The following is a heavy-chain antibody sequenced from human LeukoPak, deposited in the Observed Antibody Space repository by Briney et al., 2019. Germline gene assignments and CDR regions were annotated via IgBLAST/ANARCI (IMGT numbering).Heavy chain of an antibody. CDR2: IYYSGNI. J-gene: IGHJ6*03. Sequence: SETLSLTCKVSGGSISSYYWCWIRQPPGKGLEWIGYIYYSGNINYNPSLKSRVTMSLDMSRNQISLKLSSVTAADTAVYFCARVVTHMNPYYMDAWGIGTTVTVSS. CDR3: ARVVTHMNPYYMDA. V-gene: IGHV4-59*01. D-gene: IGHD1-14*01. CDR1: GGSISSYY.